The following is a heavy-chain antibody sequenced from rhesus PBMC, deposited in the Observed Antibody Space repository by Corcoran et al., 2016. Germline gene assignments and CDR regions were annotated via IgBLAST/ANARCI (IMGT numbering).Heavy chain of an antibody. J-gene: IGHJ3*01. V-gene: IGHV4-106*01. D-gene: IGHD3S6*01. CDR3: ARYPGHIAFDL. Sequence: QAQLQESGPAVVKPSETLSLTCAVSGGSISDNYYWSWLRQSPEKGLEWIAYNQGNNGGTKHNTTHKDRVTSSIDASENQFSLKLSSMTAADTAVYYCARYPGHIAFDLWGQGLRVSVSS. CDR1: GGSISDNYY. CDR2: NQGNNGGT.